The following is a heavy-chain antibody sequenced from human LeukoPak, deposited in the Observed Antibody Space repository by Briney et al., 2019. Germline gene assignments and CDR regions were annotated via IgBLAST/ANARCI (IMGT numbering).Heavy chain of an antibody. D-gene: IGHD3-22*01. CDR3: ARSITMIVVGTVGY. CDR2: IWYDGSNK. CDR1: GFTFSSYG. Sequence: AGGSLRLSCAASGFTFSSYGMRWVRQAPGKGLEWVAVIWYDGSNKYYADSVKGRFTISRDNSKNTLYLQMNSLRAEDTAVYYCARSITMIVVGTVGYWGQGTLVTVSS. V-gene: IGHV3-33*01. J-gene: IGHJ4*02.